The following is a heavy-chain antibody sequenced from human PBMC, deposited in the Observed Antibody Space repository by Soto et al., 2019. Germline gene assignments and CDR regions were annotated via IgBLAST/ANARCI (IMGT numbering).Heavy chain of an antibody. J-gene: IGHJ6*02. CDR2: IIPIFGTA. CDR3: ARASRDDGGSKYYYHGMDV. CDR1: GGTFSSYA. Sequence: QVQLVQSGAEVKKPGSSVKVSCKASGGTFSSYAISWVRQAPGQGLEWMGGIIPIFGTANYAQKFQGRVTITADESTSTAYMELSSLRSEATAVYYCARASRDDGGSKYYYHGMDVWGQGNTVTVSS. V-gene: IGHV1-69*12. D-gene: IGHD6-25*01.